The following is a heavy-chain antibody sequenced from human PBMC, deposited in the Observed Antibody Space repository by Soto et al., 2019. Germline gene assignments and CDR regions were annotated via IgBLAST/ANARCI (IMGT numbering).Heavy chain of an antibody. CDR2: IYFKGNT. Sequence: QVQLQESGPRLVKPSQTLSLTCTVSGGSISSGDYYWTWIRQPPGKGLEFIGYIYFKGNTYSTPSLRGRLSISLDTSKNQFSLNLNSVTAADTAVYYCARGARPRIAVAGPSGYFDFWGQGALVTVSS. CDR3: ARGARPRIAVAGPSGYFDF. V-gene: IGHV4-30-4*01. CDR1: GGSISSGDYY. J-gene: IGHJ4*02. D-gene: IGHD6-19*01.